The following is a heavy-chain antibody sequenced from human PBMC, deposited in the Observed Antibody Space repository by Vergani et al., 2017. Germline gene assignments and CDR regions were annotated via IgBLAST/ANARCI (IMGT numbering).Heavy chain of an antibody. V-gene: IGHV3-13*01. J-gene: IGHJ5*02. D-gene: IGHD6-13*01. Sequence: EVQLVESGGGLVQPGGSLRLSCAASGFTFSSYDMHWVRQATGKGLEWVSAIGTAGDTYYPGSVKGRFTISRENAKNSLYLQMNILRAGDTAVYYCARGIAARDHNWFDPWGQGTLVTVSS. CDR3: ARGIAARDHNWFDP. CDR1: GFTFSSYD. CDR2: IGTAGDT.